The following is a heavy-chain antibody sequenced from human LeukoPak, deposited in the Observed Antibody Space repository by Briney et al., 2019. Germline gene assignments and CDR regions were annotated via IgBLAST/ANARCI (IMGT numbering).Heavy chain of an antibody. J-gene: IGHJ4*02. D-gene: IGHD3-3*01. CDR2: INPSGGST. CDR3: ARDRAIFGVVTHNYFDY. V-gene: IGHV1-46*01. CDR1: GYTFTSYC. Sequence: GASVKVSCKASGYTFTSYCMHWVRQAPGQGLEWMGIINPSGGSTSYAQKFQGRVTMTRDTSTSTVYMELSSLRSEDTAVYYCARDRAIFGVVTHNYFDYWGQGTLVTVSS.